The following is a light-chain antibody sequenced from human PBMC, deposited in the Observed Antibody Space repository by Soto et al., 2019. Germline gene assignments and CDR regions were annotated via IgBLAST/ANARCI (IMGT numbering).Light chain of an antibody. J-gene: IGLJ1*01. V-gene: IGLV1-44*01. CDR3: FSFTTTSTHV. CDR2: EVN. Sequence: QSVLTQPPSASGTPGQRVTISCSGSSSNIGSNTVNWYQHLPGTAPTLMISEVNNRPSGVSNRFSGSKSGNTAYLTISGLQVEDEAEYFCFSFTTTSTHVFGTGTKVTVL. CDR1: SSNIGSNT.